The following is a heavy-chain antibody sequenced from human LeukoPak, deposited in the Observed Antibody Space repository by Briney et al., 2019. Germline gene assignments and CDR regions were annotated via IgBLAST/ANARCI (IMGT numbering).Heavy chain of an antibody. CDR3: ARAGRLQYGDYVAFDY. V-gene: IGHV3-11*01. D-gene: IGHD4-17*01. CDR2: ISISGTTI. J-gene: IGHJ4*02. Sequence: GVSLRLSCAASGFAFTDYYMSWIRQAPGEGLDWVSYISISGTTINYADSVKGRFTFFRDNAKNSLYLQMNSLRAEDTAVYYCARAGRLQYGDYVAFDYWGQGTLVTVSS. CDR1: GFAFTDYY.